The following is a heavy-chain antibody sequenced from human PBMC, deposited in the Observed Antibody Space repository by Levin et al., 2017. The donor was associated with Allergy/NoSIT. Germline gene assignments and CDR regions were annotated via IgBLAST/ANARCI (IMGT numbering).Heavy chain of an antibody. V-gene: IGHV1-18*01. CDR1: GYTFTSYG. D-gene: IGHD4-17*01. CDR3: ASLDPYGDYPGH. CDR2: ISAYNGNT. Sequence: EASVKVSCKASGYTFTSYGISWVRQAPGQGLEWMGWISAYNGNTNYAQKLQGRVTMTTDTSTSTAYMELRSLRSDDTAVYYCASLDPYGDYPGHWGQGTLVTVSS. J-gene: IGHJ4*02.